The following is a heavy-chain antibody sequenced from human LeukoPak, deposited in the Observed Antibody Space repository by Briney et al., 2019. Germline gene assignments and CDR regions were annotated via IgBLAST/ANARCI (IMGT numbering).Heavy chain of an antibody. CDR2: INPNSGGT. J-gene: IGHJ4*02. CDR1: GYTFTGYY. CDR3: ALGVEWFGEFDY. Sequence: ASVTVSCKASGYTFTGYYMYWGRQAPPPGLEWMGMINPNSGGTNYAQKFQGRVTMTRDTSISTAYMELSRLRSHDTAVYYCALGVEWFGEFDYWGQGTLVTVSS. D-gene: IGHD3-10*01. V-gene: IGHV1-2*02.